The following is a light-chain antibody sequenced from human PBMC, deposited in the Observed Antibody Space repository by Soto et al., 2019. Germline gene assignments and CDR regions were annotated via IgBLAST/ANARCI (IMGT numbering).Light chain of an antibody. J-gene: IGKJ5*01. CDR1: QGIGSS. CDR3: HQLNSYPFT. CDR2: AAS. Sequence: IQLTQSPSSLSASVGDRVTITCRASQGIGSSLAWYQQKAGKAPNLLIYAASTLQSGVPSRFSGSGSGTDLTLTIFSLQPEDFAAYYCHQLNSYPFTFGQGTRLEIK. V-gene: IGKV1-9*01.